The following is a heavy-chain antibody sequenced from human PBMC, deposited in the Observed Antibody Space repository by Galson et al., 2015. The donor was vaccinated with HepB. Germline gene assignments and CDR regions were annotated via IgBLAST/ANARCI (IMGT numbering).Heavy chain of an antibody. V-gene: IGHV3-13*05. J-gene: IGHJ6*02. Sequence: SLRLSCAASGFTFSSYDMHWVRQATGKGLEWVSAIGTAGDPYYPGSVKGRFTISRENAKNSLYLQMNSLRAGDTAVYYCARAHLSFGDFWSGYSRWGDFYYYYGMDVWGQGTTVTVSS. CDR2: IGTAGDP. D-gene: IGHD3-3*01. CDR1: GFTFSSYD. CDR3: ARAHLSFGDFWSGYSRWGDFYYYYGMDV.